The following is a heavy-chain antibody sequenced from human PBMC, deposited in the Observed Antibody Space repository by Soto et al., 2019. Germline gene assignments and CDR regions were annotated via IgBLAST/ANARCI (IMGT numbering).Heavy chain of an antibody. CDR1: GAALNSGNYY. V-gene: IGHV4-31*03. CDR2: IYVTGAV. J-gene: IGHJ5*02. CDR3: ARITIATNNYKWFDT. D-gene: IGHD2-21*01. Sequence: NPSETLSLTCSVSGAALNSGNYYWSWIRQVPGKGLEWIGHIYVTGAVDYNPSLRDRITISQDTSERQFSLNLRLVTAADTAVYYCARITIATNNYKWFDTWGQGTLVTVSS.